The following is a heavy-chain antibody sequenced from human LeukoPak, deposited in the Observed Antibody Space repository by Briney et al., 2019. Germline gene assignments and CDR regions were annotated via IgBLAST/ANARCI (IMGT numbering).Heavy chain of an antibody. CDR1: GFXFSSYW. J-gene: IGHJ4*02. CDR3: ARRSGTY. D-gene: IGHD1-26*01. Sequence: PGGSLRLSCAASGFXFSSYWIHWVRQAPGKGPVWVSRINSDGSTTSYADSAKGRFTISRDNAKNTLYLQMNSLRAEDTAVYYCARRSGTYWGQGTVVTVSS. CDR2: INSDGSTT. V-gene: IGHV3-74*01.